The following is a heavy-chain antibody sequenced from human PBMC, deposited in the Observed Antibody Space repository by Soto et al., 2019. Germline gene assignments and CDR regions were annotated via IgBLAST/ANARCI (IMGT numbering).Heavy chain of an antibody. Sequence: GESLKISCKGSGYSFTSYWIGWVRQMPGKGLEWMGIIYPGDSDTRYSPSFQGQVTISADKPISTAYLQWSSLKASDTAMYYCARTAAAGKYYYGVDVWVQGTTVTVSS. V-gene: IGHV5-51*04. CDR1: GYSFTSYW. D-gene: IGHD6-13*01. CDR2: IYPGDSDT. J-gene: IGHJ6*02. CDR3: ARTAAAGKYYYGVDV.